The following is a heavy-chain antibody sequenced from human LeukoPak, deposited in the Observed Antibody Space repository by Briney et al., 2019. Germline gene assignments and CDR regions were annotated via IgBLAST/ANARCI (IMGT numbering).Heavy chain of an antibody. J-gene: IGHJ4*02. CDR3: ARSLIWFGELLYYFDY. V-gene: IGHV1-18*01. Sequence: WASVKVSCKASGYTFTSSGISWVRQAPGQGLEWMGWISAYKGNTNYAQKLQGRVTMTTDTSTSTAYMELRSLRSDDTAVYYCARSLIWFGELLYYFDYWGQGTLVTVSS. CDR1: GYTFTSSG. D-gene: IGHD3-10*01. CDR2: ISAYKGNT.